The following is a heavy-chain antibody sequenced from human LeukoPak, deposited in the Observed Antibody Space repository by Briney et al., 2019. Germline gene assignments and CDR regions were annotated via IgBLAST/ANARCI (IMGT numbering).Heavy chain of an antibody. CDR1: GLTFSTYS. V-gene: IGHV3-23*01. Sequence: GGSLRRSCAVSGLTFSTYSMTWVRQGPGKGLEWVSSIYNSGAKIFYADSVKGRFTISRDNSKNMLYLQMNSLRVEDTAVYYCAKDVAPDSGWDLDYWGQGTLVTVSS. J-gene: IGHJ4*02. CDR2: IYNSGAKI. CDR3: AKDVAPDSGWDLDY. D-gene: IGHD6-19*01.